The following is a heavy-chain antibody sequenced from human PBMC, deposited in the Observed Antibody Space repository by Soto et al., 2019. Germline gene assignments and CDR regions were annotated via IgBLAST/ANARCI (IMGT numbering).Heavy chain of an antibody. J-gene: IGHJ5*02. CDR3: DRGIQEGFDP. CDR2: IYYNGII. Sequence: QVSLQESGPGLVKPSQTLSLSCTVSGDSITDGDYYWSWIRQPPGKDLEWIAYIYYNGIIHYNPSLKSRVTISLDPSKNQFSLTMTSVTDADTAVYSCDRGIQEGFDPWGQGTLVTVSS. V-gene: IGHV4-30-4*01. D-gene: IGHD5-18*01. CDR1: GDSITDGDYY.